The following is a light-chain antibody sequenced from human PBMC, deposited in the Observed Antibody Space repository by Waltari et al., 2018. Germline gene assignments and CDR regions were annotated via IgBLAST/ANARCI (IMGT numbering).Light chain of an antibody. J-gene: IGLJ3*02. CDR2: VYSDGSH. CDR3: QTGGHGTWV. CDR1: SGHSSNV. Sequence: QLVLTQSPSASASLGASIKLTCTLSSGHSSNVIAWLPQQPEKGPRYLVKVYSDGSHSRGNEIPDRFSGSSSGAERYLTISSRQSEDEADYYCQTGGHGTWVFGGGTRLTVL. V-gene: IGLV4-69*01.